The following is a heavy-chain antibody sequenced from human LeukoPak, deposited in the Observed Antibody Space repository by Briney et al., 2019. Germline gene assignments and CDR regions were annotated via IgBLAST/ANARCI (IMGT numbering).Heavy chain of an antibody. D-gene: IGHD6-19*01. Sequence: PGGSLRLSCAASGFTFSSYGMGWVRQAPGKGLEWVSAISGSGGSTYYADSVKGRFTISRDNSKNTLYLQMNSLRAEDTAVYYCATRGGWYDYFDYWGQGTLVTVSS. CDR3: ATRGGWYDYFDY. J-gene: IGHJ4*02. CDR2: ISGSGGST. V-gene: IGHV3-23*01. CDR1: GFTFSSYG.